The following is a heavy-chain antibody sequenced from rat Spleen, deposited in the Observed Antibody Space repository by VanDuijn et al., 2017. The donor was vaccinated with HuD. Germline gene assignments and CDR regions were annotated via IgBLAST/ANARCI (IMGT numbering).Heavy chain of an antibody. CDR3: ARQGYYGYNYGFAY. CDR1: GFSFSNYD. D-gene: IGHD1-9*01. V-gene: IGHV5S13*01. Sequence: EVQLVESGGGLVRPGRSLKLSCAASGFSFSNYDMAWVRQAPTEGLEWVASITDSGGSTYYRDSVKGRFTISRDNAQNTLYLQMDSLRSEDTATYYCARQGYYGYNYGFAYWGQGTLVTVSS. CDR2: ITDSGGST. J-gene: IGHJ3*01.